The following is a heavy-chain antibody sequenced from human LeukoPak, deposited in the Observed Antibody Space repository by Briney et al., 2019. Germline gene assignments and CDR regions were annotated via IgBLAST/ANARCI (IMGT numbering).Heavy chain of an antibody. CDR1: GYTFTVSY. D-gene: IGHD4-23*01. CDR3: ARDVLLSYGGNTALGTFDI. V-gene: IGHV1-2*02. Sequence: ASVKVSCKASGYTFTVSYMHWVRQAPGQGLERIGWINPNSGETNYTQKFQGRVTMTRDTSISTAYMELSRLRSDDTAVYYCARDVLLSYGGNTALGTFDIWGQGTMVSVSS. J-gene: IGHJ3*02. CDR2: INPNSGET.